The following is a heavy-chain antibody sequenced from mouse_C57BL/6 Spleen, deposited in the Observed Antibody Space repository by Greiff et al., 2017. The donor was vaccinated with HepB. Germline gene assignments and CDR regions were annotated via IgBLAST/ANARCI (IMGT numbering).Heavy chain of an antibody. Sequence: VQLQQPGAELVKPGASVKLSCKASGYTFTSYWMQWVKQRPGQGLEWIGEIDPSDSYTNYNQKFKGKATLTVDTSSSTAYMQLSSLTSEDSAVYCCARPYGSSYDYCAMDYWGQGTSVTVSS. CDR3: ARPYGSSYDYCAMDY. CDR2: IDPSDSYT. V-gene: IGHV1-50*01. J-gene: IGHJ4*01. D-gene: IGHD1-1*01. CDR1: GYTFTSYW.